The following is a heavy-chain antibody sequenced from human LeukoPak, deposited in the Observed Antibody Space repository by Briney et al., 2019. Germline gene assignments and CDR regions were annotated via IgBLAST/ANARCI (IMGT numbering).Heavy chain of an antibody. Sequence: ESSETLSLTCTVSGGSISSYYWSWIRQPPGKGLEWIGYIYYSGSTNYNPSLKSRVTISVDTSKNQFSLKLSSVTAADTAVYYCARDQGVSYCSSTSCRYYYYGMDVWGQGTTVTVSS. CDR1: GGSISSYY. V-gene: IGHV4-59*01. J-gene: IGHJ6*02. CDR3: ARDQGVSYCSSTSCRYYYYGMDV. CDR2: IYYSGST. D-gene: IGHD2-2*01.